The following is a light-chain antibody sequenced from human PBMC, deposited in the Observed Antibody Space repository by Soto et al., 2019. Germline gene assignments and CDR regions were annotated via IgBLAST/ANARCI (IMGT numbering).Light chain of an antibody. J-gene: IGLJ2*01. Sequence: QLVLTQPASVSGSPGQSITISCTGTNSDVGGYDYVSWYQQHPGKAPKLIIYEVSYRPSGVSNRFSGSKSGNTASLTISGLQADDEADYYCNSYTDISTIFGGGTKLTVL. CDR3: NSYTDISTI. V-gene: IGLV2-14*01. CDR1: NSDVGGYDY. CDR2: EVS.